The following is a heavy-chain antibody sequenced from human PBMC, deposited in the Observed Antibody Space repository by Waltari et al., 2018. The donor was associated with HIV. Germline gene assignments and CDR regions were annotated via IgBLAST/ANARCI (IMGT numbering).Heavy chain of an antibody. Sequence: EVQLVESGGGLVQPGGSLRRSGAASGFPFSSYWMPRVRQAPGKGLVWVSRINSDGSSTSYADSVKGRFTISRDNAKNTLYLQMNSLRAEDTAVYYCASLIVSGSYNGDYWGQGTLVTVSS. CDR1: GFPFSSYW. V-gene: IGHV3-74*01. D-gene: IGHD1-26*01. CDR3: ASLIVSGSYNGDY. J-gene: IGHJ4*02. CDR2: INSDGSST.